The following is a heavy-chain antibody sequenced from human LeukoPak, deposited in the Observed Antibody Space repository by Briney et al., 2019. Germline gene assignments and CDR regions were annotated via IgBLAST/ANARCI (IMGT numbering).Heavy chain of an antibody. CDR1: GGSISSGDYY. CDR2: IYYSGST. CDR3: ARARYSSGWYGGVRAFDI. D-gene: IGHD6-19*01. V-gene: IGHV4-30-4*01. Sequence: SETLSLTCTVSGGSISSGDYYWSWIRQPPGKGLEWIGYIYYSGSTYYNPSLKSRVTISVDTSKSQFSLKLSSVTAADTAVYYCARARYSSGWYGGVRAFDIWGQGTMVTVSS. J-gene: IGHJ3*02.